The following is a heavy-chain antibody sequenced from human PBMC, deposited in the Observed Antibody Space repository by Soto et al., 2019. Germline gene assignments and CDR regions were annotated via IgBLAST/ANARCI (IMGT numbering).Heavy chain of an antibody. D-gene: IGHD3-10*01. CDR3: TRGPRPISTGTGAY. CDR1: WFIFKMYW. V-gene: IGHV3-74*01. Sequence: PGGSLRLSCAASWFIFKMYWMHLVRQSPGKGLVWISIIYNDGTYSDYADSVSGRFTISRENVNDTLYLQMNNLRAEDSGLYYCTRGPRPISTGTGAYWGQGTQVTVSS. J-gene: IGHJ4*02. CDR2: IYNDGTYS.